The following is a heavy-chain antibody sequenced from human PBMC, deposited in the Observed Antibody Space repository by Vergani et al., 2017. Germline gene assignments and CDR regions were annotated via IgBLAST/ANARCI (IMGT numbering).Heavy chain of an antibody. D-gene: IGHD5-12*01. V-gene: IGHV5-51*01. Sequence: EVQLVQSGAEVKKPGESLKISCKGSGYSFTSYWIGWVRQMPGKGLEWMGIIYPGDSDTRSSPSFQDQVTISADKSLSTAYLQLRSLKASDTAMYYCASSDSGYGGPAGYWGQGTLITVSS. CDR3: ASSDSGYGGPAGY. J-gene: IGHJ4*02. CDR1: GYSFTSYW. CDR2: IYPGDSDT.